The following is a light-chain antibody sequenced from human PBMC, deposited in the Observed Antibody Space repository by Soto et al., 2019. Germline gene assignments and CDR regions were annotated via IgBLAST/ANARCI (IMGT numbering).Light chain of an antibody. CDR1: QIIRGY. CDR2: GAS. CDR3: QQYDKWPPT. Sequence: EIVMTPSPATLSVSPGERATLSCGASQIIRGYLAWYQQKPGQAPRLLIHGASTRAPGIPARFSGSGSGTDFTLTISSLQSEDFAVYYCQQYDKWPPTFGQGTKVDIK. V-gene: IGKV3-15*01. J-gene: IGKJ1*01.